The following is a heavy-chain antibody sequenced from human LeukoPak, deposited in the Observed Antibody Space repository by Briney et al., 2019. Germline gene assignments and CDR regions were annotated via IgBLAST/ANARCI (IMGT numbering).Heavy chain of an antibody. D-gene: IGHD1-26*01. V-gene: IGHV4-30-4*08. CDR3: ARVPGSGSFAFDY. CDR1: GESFSGYY. CDR2: IYYSGST. J-gene: IGHJ4*02. Sequence: SETLSLTCAVYGESFSGYYWSWICQPPGKGLEWIGYIYYSGSTYYNPSLKSRVTISVDTSKNQFSLKLSSVTAADTAVYYCARVPGSGSFAFDYWGQGTLVTVSS.